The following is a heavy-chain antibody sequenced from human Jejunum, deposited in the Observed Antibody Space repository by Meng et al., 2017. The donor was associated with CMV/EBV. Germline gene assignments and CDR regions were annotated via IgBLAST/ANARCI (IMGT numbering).Heavy chain of an antibody. Sequence: CDVSGASISSRAYSWGWIRQPPGKGLEWIGFIYHTGSTYYHPSLKTRVTISVDGSNNQFSLKLYSVTAADTAVYYCARGYSGYGEDYWGQGTLVTVSS. V-gene: IGHV4-30-2*01. CDR3: ARGYSGYGEDY. D-gene: IGHD5-12*01. CDR1: GASISSRAYS. J-gene: IGHJ4*02. CDR2: IYHTGST.